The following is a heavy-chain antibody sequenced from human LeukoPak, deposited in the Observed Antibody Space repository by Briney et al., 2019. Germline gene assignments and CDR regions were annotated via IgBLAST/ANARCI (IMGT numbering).Heavy chain of an antibody. V-gene: IGHV4-34*01. CDR1: GGSFSGYY. CDR3: ARKRYFDL. Sequence: SETLSLTCAVYGGSFSGYYWSWIRQPPGKGLEWIGEINHSGSTSYNPSLKSRVTISVDTSKNQFSLKLSSVTAADTAVYYCARKRYFDLWGRGTLVTVSS. CDR2: INHSGST. J-gene: IGHJ2*01.